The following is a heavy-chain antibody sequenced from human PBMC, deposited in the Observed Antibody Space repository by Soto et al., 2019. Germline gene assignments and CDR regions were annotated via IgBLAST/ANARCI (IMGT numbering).Heavy chain of an antibody. CDR3: ARGILLVVVAASNWFDP. V-gene: IGHV4-34*01. J-gene: IGHJ5*02. D-gene: IGHD2-15*01. Sequence: SETLSLTCAVYGGSFSGYYWSWIRQPPGKGLEWIGEINHSGSTNYNPSLKSRVTISVDTSKNQFSLKLSSVTAADTAVYYCARGILLVVVAASNWFDPWGQGTLVTVSS. CDR1: GGSFSGYY. CDR2: INHSGST.